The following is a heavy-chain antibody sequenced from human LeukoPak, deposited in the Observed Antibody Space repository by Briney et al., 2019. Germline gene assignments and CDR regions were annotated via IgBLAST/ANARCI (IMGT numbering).Heavy chain of an antibody. CDR1: GGSFSGYY. Sequence: SSETLSLTCAVYGGSFSGYYWSWIRQPPGKGLEWIGEINHSGSTNYNPSLKSRVTISVDTSKNQFSLKLSSVTAADTAVYYCAYYDILTGYRNWGQGTLVTVAS. D-gene: IGHD3-9*01. CDR3: AYYDILTGYRN. CDR2: INHSGST. J-gene: IGHJ4*02. V-gene: IGHV4-34*01.